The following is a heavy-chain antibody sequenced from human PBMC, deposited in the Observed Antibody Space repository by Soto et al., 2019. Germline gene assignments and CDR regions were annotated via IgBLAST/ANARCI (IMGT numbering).Heavy chain of an antibody. CDR2: IYPGDSDT. V-gene: IGHV5-51*01. CDR3: ARQYCITTSCYIGMDV. J-gene: IGHJ6*02. D-gene: IGHD2-2*02. CDR1: GYSFTSYW. Sequence: GESLKISCMGSGYSFTSYWIAWVRQMPGKGLEWMGIIYPGDSDTRYSPSFQGQVSISADKSISTAYLQWSSLKASDTAIYYCARQYCITTSCYIGMDVSGQGSTVTVSS.